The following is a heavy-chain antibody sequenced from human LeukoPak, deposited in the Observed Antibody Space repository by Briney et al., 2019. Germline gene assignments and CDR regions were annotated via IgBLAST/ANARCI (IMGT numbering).Heavy chain of an antibody. V-gene: IGHV1-69*13. CDR1: GGTFSSYA. CDR3: ARYPGGWELTGDLDY. J-gene: IGHJ4*02. CDR2: IIPIFGTA. Sequence: SVKVSCKASGGTFSSYAISWVRQAPGQGLEWMGGIIPIFGTANYAQKFQGRVTITADESTSTAYMELGSLRSDDTAVYYCARYPGGWELTGDLDYWGQGTLVTVSS. D-gene: IGHD3-10*01.